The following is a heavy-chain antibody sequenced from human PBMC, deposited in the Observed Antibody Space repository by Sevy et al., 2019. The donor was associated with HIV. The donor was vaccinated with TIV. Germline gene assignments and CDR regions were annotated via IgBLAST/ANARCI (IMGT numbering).Heavy chain of an antibody. J-gene: IGHJ3*02. D-gene: IGHD3-10*01. CDR2: ISWDGGST. Sequence: GGSLRLSCAASGFTSDDYTMHWVRQAPGKGLEWVSLISWDGGSTYYADSVKGRFTISRDNSKNSLYLQMNSLRTEDTALYYCTKDFRGSGSYYNAYDAFDIWGQGTMVTVSS. V-gene: IGHV3-43*01. CDR1: GFTSDDYT. CDR3: TKDFRGSGSYYNAYDAFDI.